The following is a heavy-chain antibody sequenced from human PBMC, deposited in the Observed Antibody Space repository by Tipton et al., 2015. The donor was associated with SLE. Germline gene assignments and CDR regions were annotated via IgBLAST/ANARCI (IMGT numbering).Heavy chain of an antibody. V-gene: IGHV3-23*03. J-gene: IGHJ4*02. CDR2: IYSGGIST. CDR3: AKLRWELGLDYFDY. CDR1: GFTFSSYA. D-gene: IGHD1-26*01. Sequence: SLRLSCAASGFTFSSYAMSWVRQAPGKGLEWVSVIYSGGISTYYADTVKGRFTIYRDNSKNTLYLQMNSLRAEDTAVYYCAKLRWELGLDYFDYWGQGTLVTVSS.